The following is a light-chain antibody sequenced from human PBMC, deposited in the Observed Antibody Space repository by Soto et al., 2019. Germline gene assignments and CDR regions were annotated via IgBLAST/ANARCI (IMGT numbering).Light chain of an antibody. J-gene: IGKJ5*01. CDR1: QSVSSR. Sequence: TKPPNTLSLSPGERATPSCRASQSVSSRLAWYQQKPGQAPRLLIYGASTRATGIPARFSGSGSGTEFTLTISSLQSEDFAVYYCQQYNNWPPITFGQGTRLEIK. V-gene: IGKV3-15*01. CDR3: QQYNNWPPIT. CDR2: GAS.